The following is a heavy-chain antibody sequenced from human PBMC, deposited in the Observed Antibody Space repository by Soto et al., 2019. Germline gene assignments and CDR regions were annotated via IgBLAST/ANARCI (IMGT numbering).Heavy chain of an antibody. CDR3: ARQVYTVVTPFDY. Sequence: EVQLVESGGGLVQPGGSLRVSCAASGFTFSSYAMNWVRQTPGKGLEWVLHISKRGDSRYYADSVKGRFTNFRDNVESSLHLQMIGLTDKHTAVYYYARQVYTVVTPFDYWGQGALVTISS. CDR1: GFTFSSYA. V-gene: IGHV3-48*02. J-gene: IGHJ4*02. D-gene: IGHD2-21*02. CDR2: ISKRGDSR.